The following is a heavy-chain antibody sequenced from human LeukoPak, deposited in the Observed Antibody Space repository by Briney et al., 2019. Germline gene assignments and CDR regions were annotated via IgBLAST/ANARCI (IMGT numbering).Heavy chain of an antibody. CDR2: IIGSGGTT. Sequence: GGSLRLSCAVSGSTFSDYAMHWVRQAPGKGLEWVSGIIGSGGTTYYADSVKGRFTISRDNSKNTLYLQMNSLRAKDTALYYCAKDINWASFESWGQGTLVTVSS. V-gene: IGHV3-23*01. J-gene: IGHJ4*02. CDR1: GSTFSDYA. D-gene: IGHD7-27*01. CDR3: AKDINWASFES.